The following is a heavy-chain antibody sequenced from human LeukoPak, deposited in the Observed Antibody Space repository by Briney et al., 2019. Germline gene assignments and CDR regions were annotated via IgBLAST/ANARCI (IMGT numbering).Heavy chain of an antibody. V-gene: IGHV1-18*01. Sequence: EASVKVSCKASGYMFAVFGITWVRQAPGQGLEWMGSIRVHNVDTNYAQKFQGRLTMTTDTSATTAYMELRSLKSDDTAVYYCARDRYDVGVAFDFWGQGTMVTVSS. D-gene: IGHD3-9*01. J-gene: IGHJ3*01. CDR2: IRVHNVDT. CDR3: ARDRYDVGVAFDF. CDR1: GYMFAVFG.